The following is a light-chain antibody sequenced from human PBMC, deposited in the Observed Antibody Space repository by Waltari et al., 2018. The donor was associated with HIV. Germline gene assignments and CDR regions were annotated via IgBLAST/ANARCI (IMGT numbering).Light chain of an antibody. CDR3: QQYINPPYT. J-gene: IGKJ2*01. CDR2: GAS. CDR1: RSLSGH. V-gene: IGKV3-15*01. Sequence: EILMTQSPLTLSVSPGNTASLSCRASRSLSGHLAWYQQKPGQAPRLLISGASSRATDIPARFSGTWSGTDYTLTISNRQSEDSAVYYCQQYINPPYTFGQGTKVEVK.